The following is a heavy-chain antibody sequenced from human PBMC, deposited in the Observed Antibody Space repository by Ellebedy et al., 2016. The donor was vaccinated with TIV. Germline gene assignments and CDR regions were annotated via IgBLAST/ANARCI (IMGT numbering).Heavy chain of an antibody. CDR1: GFTFSNYN. D-gene: IGHD2-15*01. V-gene: IGHV3-21*06. J-gene: IGHJ4*02. CDR2: IRSTGSDK. Sequence: GESLKISCVASGFTFSNYNMNWVRQSPVKGLEWVSSIRSTGSDKYYAESVKGRFTISRDNAQNTLFLQMNSLRVEDTAVYYCARGWSTPDSWGQGTLVIVSS. CDR3: ARGWSTPDS.